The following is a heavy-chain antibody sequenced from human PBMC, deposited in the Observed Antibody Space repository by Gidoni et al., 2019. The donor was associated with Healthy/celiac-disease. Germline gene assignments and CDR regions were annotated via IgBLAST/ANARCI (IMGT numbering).Heavy chain of an antibody. CDR3: ARLRHLYSGSYYYDY. V-gene: IGHV4-39*01. D-gene: IGHD1-26*01. CDR1: GGSISSSSYY. J-gene: IGHJ4*02. CDR2: IYYSGST. Sequence: QLQLQESGPGLVKPSETLSLTCTVSGGSISSSSYYWGWIRQPPGKGLEWIGSIYYSGSTYYNPSLKSRVTISVDTSKNQFSLKLSSVTAADTAVYYCARLRHLYSGSYYYDYWGQGTLVTVSS.